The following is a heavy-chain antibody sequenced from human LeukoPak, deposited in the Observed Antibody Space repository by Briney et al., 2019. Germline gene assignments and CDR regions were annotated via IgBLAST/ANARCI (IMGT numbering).Heavy chain of an antibody. CDR1: GGSFSGYY. Sequence: PSETLSLTCAVYGGSFSGYYWSWIRQPPGKGLEWIGYTYYSGSTNYNPSLKSRVTISVDTSKNQFSLKLSSVTAADTAVYYCARGAGWLIDYWGQGILVTVSS. CDR2: TYYSGST. D-gene: IGHD3-16*01. J-gene: IGHJ4*02. CDR3: ARGAGWLIDY. V-gene: IGHV4-59*01.